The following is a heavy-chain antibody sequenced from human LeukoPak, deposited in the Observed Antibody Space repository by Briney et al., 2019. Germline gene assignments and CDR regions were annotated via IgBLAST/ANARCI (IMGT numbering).Heavy chain of an antibody. CDR3: AKESGSGSYYTYYYYYGMDV. Sequence: PGGSLRLSCAASGSTFSSYAMSWVRQAPGKGLEWVSAISGSGGSTYYADSVKGRFTISRDNSKNTLYLQMNSLRAEDTAVYYCAKESGSGSYYTYYYYYGMDVWGKGTTVTVSS. CDR1: GSTFSSYA. J-gene: IGHJ6*04. CDR2: ISGSGGST. D-gene: IGHD3-10*01. V-gene: IGHV3-23*01.